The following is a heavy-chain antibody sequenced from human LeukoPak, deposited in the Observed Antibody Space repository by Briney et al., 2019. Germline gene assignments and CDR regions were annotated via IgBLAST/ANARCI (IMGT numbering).Heavy chain of an antibody. CDR2: IRSKAYGGTT. D-gene: IGHD4-23*01. CDR3: TRYGGNSFNS. Sequence: GGSLRLSCTASGFIFGDYAMSWVRQAPGKGLEWVGFIRSKAYGGTTEYAASVKGRFTISRDYTKSIAFLQMNSLKTEDTAVYYCTRYGGNSFNSWGQGTLVTVSS. J-gene: IGHJ4*02. CDR1: GFIFGDYA. V-gene: IGHV3-49*04.